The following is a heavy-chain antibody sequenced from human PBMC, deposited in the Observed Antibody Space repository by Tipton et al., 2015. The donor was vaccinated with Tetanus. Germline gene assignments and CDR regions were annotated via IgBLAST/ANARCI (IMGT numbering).Heavy chain of an antibody. J-gene: IGHJ5*02. CDR1: GGSITSGTYY. V-gene: IGHV4-39*01. Sequence: LTCTVSGGSITSGTYYWGWIRQPPGKGLEWIGNIYYYSGSTYYNSPLKSRVTISLDTPKNQFSLKMTSVTAADTAVYYCARQADNWFDPWGQGTLVVVSS. CDR2: IYYYSGST. CDR3: ARQADNWFDP.